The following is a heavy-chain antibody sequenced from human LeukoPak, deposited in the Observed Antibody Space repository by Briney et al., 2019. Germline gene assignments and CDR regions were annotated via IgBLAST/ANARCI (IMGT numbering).Heavy chain of an antibody. V-gene: IGHV4-61*02. CDR1: GGSISSGSYY. CDR3: ARDANYDILTGPRGRWFDP. D-gene: IGHD3-9*01. J-gene: IGHJ5*02. CDR2: NYTSGST. Sequence: SQTLSLTCTVSGGSISSGSYYWRWIRQPAGKGLEWLGRNYTSGSTNYHPSRKSRVTISVDTSMNQSSLKLSSVTAADTAVYYCARDANYDILTGPRGRWFDPWGQGTLVTVSS.